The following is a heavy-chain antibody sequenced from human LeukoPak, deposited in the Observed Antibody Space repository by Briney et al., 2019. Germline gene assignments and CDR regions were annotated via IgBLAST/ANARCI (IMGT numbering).Heavy chain of an antibody. CDR2: IYPGDSTT. CDR3: ARRSVTDSYDY. Sequence: GESLKISCKGSGYSFTNYWIGWVRQLPGKGLEWVGIIYPGDSTTRYSPSFQGQVTISADKSISTAYLQWSSLRASDTAMCYCARRSVTDSYDYWGQGTLVTVSS. CDR1: GYSFTNYW. V-gene: IGHV5-51*01. D-gene: IGHD2-21*02. J-gene: IGHJ4*02.